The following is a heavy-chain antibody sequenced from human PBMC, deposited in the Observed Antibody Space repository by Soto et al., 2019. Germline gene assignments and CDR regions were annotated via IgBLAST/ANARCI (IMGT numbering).Heavy chain of an antibody. J-gene: IGHJ5*02. CDR3: AGMPYTSGLRFAP. CDR2: IYQSGFT. V-gene: IGHV4-30-2*01. CDR1: DNSYSSSTYS. D-gene: IGHD6-19*01. Sequence: LCLTCSISDNSYSSSTYSLSWNKPPPGKAPQLIGFIYQSGFTSYNPSLASRVSISLDRSNNQCSLKLKSVTAADTAVYFCAGMPYTSGLRFAPWGPGTPVTFSS.